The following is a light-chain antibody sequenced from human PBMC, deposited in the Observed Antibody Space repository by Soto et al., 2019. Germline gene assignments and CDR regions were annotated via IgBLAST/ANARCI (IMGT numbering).Light chain of an antibody. V-gene: IGKV1-27*01. CDR2: AAS. Sequence: DIQMTQSPSSLSASVGDRVTITCRASQGISNNLAWYQQKPGKVPKLLIYAASTLQSGVPSRFSGSGSGTDFPLTISSLQPEDVATYYCQKYNSVPITFGQGTRLEIK. J-gene: IGKJ5*01. CDR1: QGISNN. CDR3: QKYNSVPIT.